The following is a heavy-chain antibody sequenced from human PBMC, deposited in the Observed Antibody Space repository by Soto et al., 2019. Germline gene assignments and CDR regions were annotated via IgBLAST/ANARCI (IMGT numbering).Heavy chain of an antibody. V-gene: IGHV5-51*01. J-gene: IGHJ5*02. CDR3: AKRGKESTRSFWFDP. CDR1: GYSFTSYW. Sequence: GESLKICCKSSGYSFTSYWIAWGRQMPGKGLEWMGIIYPGDSDTRYSPSFQGQVTISVDKSISTAYLQWSSLKASDTAIYYCAKRGKESTRSFWFDPWGQGTLVTVSS. CDR2: IYPGDSDT. D-gene: IGHD2-2*01.